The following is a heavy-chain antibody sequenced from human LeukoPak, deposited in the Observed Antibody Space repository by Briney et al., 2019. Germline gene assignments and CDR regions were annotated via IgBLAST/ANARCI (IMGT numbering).Heavy chain of an antibody. CDR1: GGSFSGYY. CDR2: INHSGST. V-gene: IGHV4-34*01. D-gene: IGHD3-10*01. J-gene: IGHJ6*03. Sequence: SETLSLTCAVYGGSFSGYYWSWIRQPPGKGLEWIGEINHSGSTNYNPSLKSRVTISVDTSKNQFSLKLSSVTAADTAVYYCARGYGSGRYYYYYYYMDVWGKGTTVTIPS. CDR3: ARGYGSGRYYYYYYYMDV.